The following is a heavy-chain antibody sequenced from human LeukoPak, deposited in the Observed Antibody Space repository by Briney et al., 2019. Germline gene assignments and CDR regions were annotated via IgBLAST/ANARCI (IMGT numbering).Heavy chain of an antibody. CDR1: GGSISSSSYY. V-gene: IGHV4-39*07. J-gene: IGHJ4*02. D-gene: IGHD6-19*01. CDR2: IYYSGST. Sequence: PSENLSLTCTVSGGSISSSSYYWGWIRQPPGKGLEWIGSIYYSGSTYYNPSLKSRVTISVDTSKNQFSLKLSSVTAADTAVYYCARESIAVAGTLDYWGQGTLVTVSS. CDR3: ARESIAVAGTLDY.